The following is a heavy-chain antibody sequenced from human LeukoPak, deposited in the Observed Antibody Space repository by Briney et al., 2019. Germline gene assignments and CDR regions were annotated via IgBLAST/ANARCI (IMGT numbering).Heavy chain of an antibody. Sequence: SETLSLTCTVSGGSISGYDWSWIRQSTGQGLGWVGEIYYSGCTNYTPSLKSRVTMSVDTSKNQFSLKLSSVTAADTAVYYCARWGLGLIAAADPDYWGQGTLVTVSS. V-gene: IGHV4-59*01. CDR2: IYYSGCT. CDR3: ARWGLGLIAAADPDY. J-gene: IGHJ4*02. CDR1: GGSISGYD. D-gene: IGHD6-13*01.